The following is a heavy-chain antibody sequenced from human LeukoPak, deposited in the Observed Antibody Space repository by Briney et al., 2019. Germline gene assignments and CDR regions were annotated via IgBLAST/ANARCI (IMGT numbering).Heavy chain of an antibody. Sequence: QPGGSLRLSCAASGFTFSSYGMHWVRQAPGKGLEWVAVIWYDGSNKYYADSVKGRFTISRDNSRNTLYLQMNSLRAEDTAVYYCASGRHYYGSGSSLGTPDSFDYWGQGTLVTVSS. D-gene: IGHD3-10*01. J-gene: IGHJ4*02. V-gene: IGHV3-33*01. CDR2: IWYDGSNK. CDR3: ASGRHYYGSGSSLGTPDSFDY. CDR1: GFTFSSYG.